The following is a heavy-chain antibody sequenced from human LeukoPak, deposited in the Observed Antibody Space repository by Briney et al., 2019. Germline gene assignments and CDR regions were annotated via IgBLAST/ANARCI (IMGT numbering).Heavy chain of an antibody. D-gene: IGHD6-19*01. V-gene: IGHV3-7*01. Sequence: GGSLRLSCAASGFTFSSYWMSWVRQAPGKGLEWVANIKQDGSEKYYVDSVRGRFTISRDNAKNSLFLQMNSLRAEDTAVYYCASGARISGWQFDYWGQGTLVTVSS. J-gene: IGHJ4*02. CDR1: GFTFSSYW. CDR3: ASGARISGWQFDY. CDR2: IKQDGSEK.